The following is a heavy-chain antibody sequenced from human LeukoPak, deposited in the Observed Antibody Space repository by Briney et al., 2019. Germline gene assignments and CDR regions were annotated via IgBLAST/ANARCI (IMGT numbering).Heavy chain of an antibody. Sequence: ASVTVPYQASGYTFTRYYMRWVRQAPGQGLEWMGWINPNSGGTNYAQKFQGRVTMTRDTPISTAYMELSRLRSDDTAVYYCAREWRWGAWYALYLDCLGQGTLVTVSS. CDR1: GYTFTRYY. CDR3: AREWRWGAWYALYLDC. CDR2: INPNSGGT. D-gene: IGHD6-19*01. J-gene: IGHJ4*02. V-gene: IGHV1-2*02.